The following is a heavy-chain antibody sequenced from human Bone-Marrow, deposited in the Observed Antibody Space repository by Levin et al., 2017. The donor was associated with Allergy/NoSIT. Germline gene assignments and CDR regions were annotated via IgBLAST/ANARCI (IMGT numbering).Heavy chain of an antibody. J-gene: IGHJ4*02. CDR1: GFTFSSYS. CDR2: ISSSSSYI. V-gene: IGHV3-21*01. Sequence: KPGGSLRLSCGASGFTFSSYSMNWVRQAPGKGLEWVSSISSSSSYIYYADSVKGRFIISRDNAKNSLYLQMNSLRVEDTAVYYCAREPAFRFDYDNWGQGTLVSVSS. CDR3: AREPAFRFDYDN.